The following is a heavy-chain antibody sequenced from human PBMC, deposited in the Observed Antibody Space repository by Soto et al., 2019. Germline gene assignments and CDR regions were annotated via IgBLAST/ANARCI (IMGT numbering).Heavy chain of an antibody. CDR1: GFTISSYA. V-gene: IGHV3-30-3*01. Sequence: QVQLVESRGGVVQPGRSLRLSCAAAGFTISSYAMHWVRQAPGKGLEWVAVISYDGSNKYYADSVKGRFTISRVNSKNTLYLQMNSLRAEDTAVYYCARDRLRYNWNDFPYYYYGMDVWGQGTTVTVFS. D-gene: IGHD1-1*01. J-gene: IGHJ6*02. CDR2: ISYDGSNK. CDR3: ARDRLRYNWNDFPYYYYGMDV.